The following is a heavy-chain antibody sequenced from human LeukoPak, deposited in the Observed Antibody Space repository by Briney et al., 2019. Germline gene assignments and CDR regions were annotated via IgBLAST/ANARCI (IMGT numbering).Heavy chain of an antibody. D-gene: IGHD3-22*01. CDR1: GGSISSYH. V-gene: IGHV4-4*07. J-gene: IGHJ4*02. Sequence: ASETLSLTCTVSGGSISSYHWSWIRQPAGKGLEWIGRIYTSGSINYNPSLKSRVTMSVDTSKNQFSLKLSSVTAADTAVYYCARERVYYDSSGYYALQPFEYWGQGTLVTVSS. CDR2: IYTSGSI. CDR3: ARERVYYDSSGYYALQPFEY.